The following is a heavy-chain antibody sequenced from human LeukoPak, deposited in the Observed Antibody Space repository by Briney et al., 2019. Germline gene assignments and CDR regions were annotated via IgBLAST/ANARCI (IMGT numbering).Heavy chain of an antibody. V-gene: IGHV3-7*03. J-gene: IGHJ6*02. CDR2: INQDGSEK. CDR3: TKDKPTDNYGMDV. D-gene: IGHD4-17*01. Sequence: GGSLRLSCAASGFTFSTYWMTWVRQAPGKGLEWVANINQDGSEKHYVDSVKGRFTISRDNAKNSLFLQMNSLRAEDTALYYCTKDKPTDNYGMDVWGQGTTVTVSS. CDR1: GFTFSTYW.